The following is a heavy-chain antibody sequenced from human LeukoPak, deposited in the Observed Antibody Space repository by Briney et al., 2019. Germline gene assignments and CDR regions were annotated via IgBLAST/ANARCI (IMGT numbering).Heavy chain of an antibody. J-gene: IGHJ3*02. CDR3: ARDPTTVTKGLDI. CDR2: ISYIGNT. V-gene: IGHV4-59*11. Sequence: SETLSLTCTVSGGSNSSHYWSWIRQPPGKGLEWIGYISYIGNTNYNPSLKSRVTISVDTSKNQFSLKLSSVTAADAAVYFCARDPTTVTKGLDIWGQGTMVTVSS. D-gene: IGHD4-17*01. CDR1: GGSNSSHY.